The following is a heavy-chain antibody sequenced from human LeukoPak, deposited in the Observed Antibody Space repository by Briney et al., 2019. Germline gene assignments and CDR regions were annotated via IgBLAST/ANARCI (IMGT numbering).Heavy chain of an antibody. V-gene: IGHV3-74*01. CDR1: GFTFSNYW. J-gene: IGHJ6*02. CDR3: VRGSNGWSGMDV. D-gene: IGHD6-19*01. CDR2: LNGDGDYT. Sequence: PGGSLRLSCAVSGFTFSNYWMYWVRQGPGKALVWVSRLNGDGDYTNYEDSVKGRFTISRDNAKNTLYLQMNSLRAEDTAVYYCVRGSNGWSGMDVWGQGTTVTVSS.